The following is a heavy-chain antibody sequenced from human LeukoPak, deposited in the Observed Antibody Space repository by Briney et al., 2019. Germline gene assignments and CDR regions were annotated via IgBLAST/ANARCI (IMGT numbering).Heavy chain of an antibody. CDR1: GFTFDDYA. J-gene: IGHJ4*02. CDR3: AKDMAAYYYASGNIDY. D-gene: IGHD3-10*01. CDR2: ISWNGGST. V-gene: IGHV3-43D*03. Sequence: GGSLRLSCAASGFTFDDYAMHWVRHAPGKGLEGVSLISWNGGSTYYADSVKGRFTISRDNSKNSLYLQMNSLRAEDTALYYCAKDMAAYYYASGNIDYWGQGTLVTVSS.